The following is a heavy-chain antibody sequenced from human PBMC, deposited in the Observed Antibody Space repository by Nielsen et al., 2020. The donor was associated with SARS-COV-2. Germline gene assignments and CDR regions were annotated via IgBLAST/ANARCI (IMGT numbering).Heavy chain of an antibody. CDR1: GDSISGSDYY. Sequence: SETLSLTCSVSGDSISGSDYYWTWIRQPPGKGLEWSGYIYYSGYTSYNPSLKSRVTISVDTSENQFSLELRSVTAADTAVYYCARDAYGDSSFYSYGLDVWGQGTTVAVSS. J-gene: IGHJ6*02. V-gene: IGHV4-30-4*01. D-gene: IGHD4-17*01. CDR3: ARDAYGDSSFYSYGLDV. CDR2: IYYSGYT.